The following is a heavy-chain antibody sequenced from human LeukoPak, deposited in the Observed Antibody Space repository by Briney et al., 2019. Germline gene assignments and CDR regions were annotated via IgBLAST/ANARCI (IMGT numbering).Heavy chain of an antibody. Sequence: SETLSLTCAVYGGSFSGYYWSWIRQPPGKGLEWIGEIHHSGSTNYNPSLESRVTISVDTSKNRFSLKLSSVTAADTAVYYCVRDPDYWGQGTLVTVSS. CDR2: IHHSGST. V-gene: IGHV4-34*01. CDR1: GGSFSGYY. CDR3: VRDPDY. J-gene: IGHJ4*02.